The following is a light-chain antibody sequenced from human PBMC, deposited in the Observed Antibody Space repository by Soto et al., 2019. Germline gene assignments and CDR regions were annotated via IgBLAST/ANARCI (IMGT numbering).Light chain of an antibody. J-gene: IGKJ1*01. Sequence: EIVFSQSPGTLSLSPRERATLSCRTSQSVSDNQLAWYQQKPGQAPRLLIYDVSSRATTIPDRFSGSGSGTDFTLTINRLEPEDFAVYYCQQYTQSLWTFGPGTKVDIK. CDR3: QQYTQSLWT. CDR1: QSVSDNQ. CDR2: DVS. V-gene: IGKV3-20*01.